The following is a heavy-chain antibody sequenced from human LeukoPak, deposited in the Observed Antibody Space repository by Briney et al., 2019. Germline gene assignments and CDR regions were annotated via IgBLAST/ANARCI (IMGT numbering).Heavy chain of an antibody. D-gene: IGHD6-19*01. CDR3: ARGTEGGSGRDLTY. CDR1: GYTFINFF. V-gene: IGHV1-2*02. J-gene: IGHJ4*02. Sequence: ASVKVSCKASGYTFINFFMHWVRQAPGQGLEWMGWINPNSGGTNLAQKFQGRVTMTRDTSISTAYMELSSLRSDDTAVYFCARGTEGGSGRDLTYWGQGTLVTVSS. CDR2: INPNSGGT.